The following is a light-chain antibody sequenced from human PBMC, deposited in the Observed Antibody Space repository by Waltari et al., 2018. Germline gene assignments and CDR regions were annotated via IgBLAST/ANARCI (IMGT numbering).Light chain of an antibody. CDR1: QDISNY. J-gene: IGKJ2*01. Sequence: PMCPSSSSLYAHVGDRVSIPCQASQDISNYLNWYQQKPGKAPKLLIYDASNLETGVPSRCSGSGSGTDFTFTISSLQPEDIATYYCQQYDNLPPYTFGQGTKLEIK. CDR3: QQYDNLPPYT. V-gene: IGKV1-33*01. CDR2: DAS.